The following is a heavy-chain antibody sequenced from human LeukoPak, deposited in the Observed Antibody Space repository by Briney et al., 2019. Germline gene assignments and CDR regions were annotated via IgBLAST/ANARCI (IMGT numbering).Heavy chain of an antibody. CDR1: GYTFTGYY. CDR2: INPNSGGT. J-gene: IGHJ6*03. V-gene: IGHV1-2*02. CDR3: ARGTFRYYYYYMDV. Sequence: GASVKVSCKASGYTFTGYYMHWVRQAPGQGLEWMGWINPNSGGTNYAQKFQGRVTMTRDTSISTAYMELGRLRSDDTAVYYCARGTFRYYYYYMDVWGKGTTVTISS. D-gene: IGHD3-16*01.